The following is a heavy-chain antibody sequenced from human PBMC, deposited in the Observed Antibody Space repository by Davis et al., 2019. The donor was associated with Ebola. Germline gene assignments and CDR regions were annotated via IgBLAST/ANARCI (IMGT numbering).Heavy chain of an antibody. CDR2: VYYSESS. J-gene: IGHJ6*02. CDR3: ARDRKYYDSSGYRHYYGMDV. Sequence: MPSETLSLTCTVSGDSISSHYWSWIRQSPGKGLEWIGHVYYSESSNYNPSLKSRVTISVDTSKNHFSLKLSSVTAADTAVYYCARDRKYYDSSGYRHYYGMDVWGQGTTVTVSS. D-gene: IGHD3-22*01. V-gene: IGHV4-59*11. CDR1: GDSISSHY.